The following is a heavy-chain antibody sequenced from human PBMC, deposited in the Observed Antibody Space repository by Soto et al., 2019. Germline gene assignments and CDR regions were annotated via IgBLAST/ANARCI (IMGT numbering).Heavy chain of an antibody. CDR3: ARDSIAAAGTGAFDI. V-gene: IGHV3-30-3*01. CDR1: GFTFSSYA. CDR2: ISYDGSNK. D-gene: IGHD6-13*01. Sequence: QVQLVESGGGVVQPGRSLRLSCAASGFTFSSYAMHWVRQAPGKGLEWVAVISYDGSNKYYADSVKGRFTISRDNSKNTLYLQMNSLRAEDTAVYYCARDSIAAAGTGAFDIWGQGTMVTVSS. J-gene: IGHJ3*02.